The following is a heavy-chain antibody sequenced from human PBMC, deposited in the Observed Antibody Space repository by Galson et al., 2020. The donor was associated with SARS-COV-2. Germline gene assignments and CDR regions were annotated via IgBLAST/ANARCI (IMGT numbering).Heavy chain of an antibody. CDR1: GFTFTIYS. CDR2: TSYDGTSH. V-gene: IGHV3-30*03. D-gene: IGHD1-26*01. J-gene: IGHJ5*02. CDR3: ARAASGSYYYAFDP. Sequence: GGSLRLSCAASGFTFTIYSLHWVRQAPGKGLEWVSVTSYDGTSHYYSDSVKGRFTISRDNSNNMLYLQMNSLRPEDTAVYYCARAASGSYYYAFDPWGQGTLVTVSS.